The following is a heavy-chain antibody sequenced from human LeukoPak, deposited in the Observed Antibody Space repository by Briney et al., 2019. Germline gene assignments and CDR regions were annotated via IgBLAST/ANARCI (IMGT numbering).Heavy chain of an antibody. J-gene: IGHJ6*03. CDR3: ARERTELYYYYYYMDV. CDR1: GFTFSGCG. Sequence: PGGSLRLSCAASGFTFSGCGMHWVRQAPGKGLEWVAFIWYDGRDKYYADSVKGRFTISRDNSKNTLYLQMNSLRAEDTAVYYCARERTELYYYYYYMDVWGKGTTVTVSS. V-gene: IGHV3-30*02. D-gene: IGHD1-7*01. CDR2: IWYDGRDK.